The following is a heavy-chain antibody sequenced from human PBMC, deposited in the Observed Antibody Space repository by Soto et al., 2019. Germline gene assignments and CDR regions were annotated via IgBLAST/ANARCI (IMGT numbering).Heavy chain of an antibody. D-gene: IGHD3-10*01. J-gene: IGHJ6*02. CDR1: GYTFTSYG. CDR3: ARVAITLVRGVSFYYYYGMDV. Sequence: QVQLVQSGAEVKKPGASVKVSCKASGYTFTSYGISWVRQAPAQGLEWMGWISAYNGNTNYAQKLQGRVTMTTDTSKSTAYMELRSLRSDDTAVYYCARVAITLVRGVSFYYYYGMDVWGQGTTVTVSS. CDR2: ISAYNGNT. V-gene: IGHV1-18*01.